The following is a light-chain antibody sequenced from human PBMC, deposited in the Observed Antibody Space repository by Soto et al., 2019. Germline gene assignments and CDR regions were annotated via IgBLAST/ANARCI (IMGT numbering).Light chain of an antibody. CDR2: KAS. CDR1: QSISSW. V-gene: IGKV1-5*03. CDR3: QQYNSQWT. J-gene: IGKJ1*01. Sequence: DIQMTQSPSTLSASVGDRVTITCRASQSISSWLAWYQQKPGRAPKLLIYKASSLESGVPSRFSGSGSGTEFTLTISSLQPDDFATYYCQQYNSQWTFGQATKVEFK.